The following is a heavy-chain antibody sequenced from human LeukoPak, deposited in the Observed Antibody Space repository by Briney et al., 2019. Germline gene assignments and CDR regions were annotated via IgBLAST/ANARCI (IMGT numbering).Heavy chain of an antibody. J-gene: IGHJ4*02. CDR2: ISSSSSYI. CDR3: ARDRYCSSTSCYADFDY. CDR1: GFTLSSYS. D-gene: IGHD2-2*01. Sequence: GGSLRLSCAASGFTLSSYSMNWVRQAPGKGLEWVSSISSSSSYIYYADSVEGRFTISRDNAKNSLYLQMNSLRAEDTAVYYCARDRYCSSTSCYADFDYWGQGTLVTVSS. V-gene: IGHV3-21*01.